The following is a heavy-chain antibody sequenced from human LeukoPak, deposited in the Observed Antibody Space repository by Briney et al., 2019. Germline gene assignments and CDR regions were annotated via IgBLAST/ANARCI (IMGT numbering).Heavy chain of an antibody. CDR3: AREGIAVAGPRGMDV. CDR2: IYSGGST. CDR1: GFTVSSNY. J-gene: IGHJ6*02. Sequence: GGSLRLSCAASGFTVSSNYMSWVRQAPGKGLEWVSVIYSGGSTYYADSVKGRFTISRDNAKNSLYLQMNSLRAEDTAVYYCAREGIAVAGPRGMDVWGQGTTVTVSS. V-gene: IGHV3-53*01. D-gene: IGHD6-19*01.